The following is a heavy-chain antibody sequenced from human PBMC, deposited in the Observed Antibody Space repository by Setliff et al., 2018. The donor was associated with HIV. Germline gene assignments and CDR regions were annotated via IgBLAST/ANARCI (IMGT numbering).Heavy chain of an antibody. D-gene: IGHD1-1*01. CDR2: IYPGDSDT. CDR3: ARRASVTNSDDY. J-gene: IGHJ4*02. Sequence: GESLKISCEGSGYKFTSYWIAWVRQMPGKGLECMGIIYPGDSDTRYSPSFQGQVTISADKSISTAYLQWSSLKASDTAIYYCARRASVTNSDDYWGQVTLVTVSS. CDR1: GYKFTSYW. V-gene: IGHV5-51*01.